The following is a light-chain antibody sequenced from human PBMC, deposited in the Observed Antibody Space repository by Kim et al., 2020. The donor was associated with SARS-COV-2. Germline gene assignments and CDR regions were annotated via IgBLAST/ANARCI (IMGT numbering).Light chain of an antibody. CDR3: QQDNSFPPT. V-gene: IGKV1-12*01. CDR2: AAS. J-gene: IGKJ1*01. Sequence: YVGERVNITRRTSQGISSRLAWYQQKPGKAPKLLIYAASSLQSGVPSRFSGSGSGTDFTLTISSLQPEDFATYKCQQDNSFPPTFGQGTKVEIK. CDR1: QGISSR.